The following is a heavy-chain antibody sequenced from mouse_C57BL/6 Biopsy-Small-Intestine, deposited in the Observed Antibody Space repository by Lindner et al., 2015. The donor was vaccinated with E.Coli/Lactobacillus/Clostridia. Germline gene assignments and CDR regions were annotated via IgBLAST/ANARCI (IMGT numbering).Heavy chain of an antibody. CDR1: GYAFSNYW. CDR3: TREGVIPFDY. CDR2: IYPGDDDT. D-gene: IGHD2-2*01. J-gene: IGHJ2*01. V-gene: IGHV1-80*01. Sequence: VQLQESGTELVKPGASVKISCKVSGYAFSNYWMNWVKQRPGKGLEWIGQIYPGDDDTNYNGKFKGEATLTADTSSSTASMHLSSLTSEDSAVYFCTREGVIPFDYWGQGTTLTVSS.